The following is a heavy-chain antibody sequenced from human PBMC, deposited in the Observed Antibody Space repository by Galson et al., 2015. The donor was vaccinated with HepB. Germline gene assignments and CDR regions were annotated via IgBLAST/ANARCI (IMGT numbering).Heavy chain of an antibody. V-gene: IGHV1-46*01. Sequence: QSGAEVKKPGASVKVSCKASGYTFTSYYMHWVRQAPGQGLEWMGIINPSGGSTSYAQKFQGRVTMTRDTSTSTVYMELSSLRSEDTAVYYCARESAISGAAGTLMGDYWGQGTLVTVSS. CDR1: GYTFTSYY. CDR3: ARESAISGAAGTLMGDY. CDR2: INPSGGST. D-gene: IGHD6-13*01. J-gene: IGHJ4*02.